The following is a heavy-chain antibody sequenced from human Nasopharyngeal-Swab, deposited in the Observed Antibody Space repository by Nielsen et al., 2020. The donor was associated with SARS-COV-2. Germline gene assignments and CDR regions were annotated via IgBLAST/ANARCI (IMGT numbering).Heavy chain of an antibody. CDR2: ISSSSSYI. J-gene: IGHJ3*02. D-gene: IGHD3-10*01. V-gene: IGHV3-21*01. Sequence: GGSLRLSCAASGFTFSSYSMNWVRQAPGKGLEWVSSISSSSSYIYYADSVKGRFTISRDNAKNSLYLQMNSLRAEDMAVYYCARDHVLPDAFDIWGQGTMVTVSS. CDR3: ARDHVLPDAFDI. CDR1: GFTFSSYS.